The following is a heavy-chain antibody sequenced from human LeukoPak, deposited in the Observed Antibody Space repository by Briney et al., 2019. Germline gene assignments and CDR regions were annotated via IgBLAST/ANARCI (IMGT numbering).Heavy chain of an antibody. J-gene: IGHJ4*02. CDR2: IYHSGST. D-gene: IGHD3-3*01. CDR1: GGSISSSNW. V-gene: IGHV4-4*02. Sequence: SETLYLTCAVSGGSISSSNWWSWVRQPPGKGLEWIGEIYHSGSTNYNPSLKSRVTISVDKSKNQFSLKLSSVTAADTAVYYCARAQGHYDFWSGYYARYYFDYWGQGTLVTVSS. CDR3: ARAQGHYDFWSGYYARYYFDY.